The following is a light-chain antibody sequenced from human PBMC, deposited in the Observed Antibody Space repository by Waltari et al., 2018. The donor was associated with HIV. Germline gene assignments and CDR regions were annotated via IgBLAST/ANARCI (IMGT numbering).Light chain of an antibody. V-gene: IGLV2-8*01. CDR3: SSYAPTNNFYVL. CDR2: EVT. CDR1: SSDIGGYNY. Sequence: QSALTQPPSASGSPGQSVTISFTGTSSDIGGYNYVSWYQQHPGKAPKLIMTEVTKRPSGVPDRVSGSKSGNTASLTVSGLQAEDEAHYYCSSYAPTNNFYVLFGGGTALTVL. J-gene: IGLJ2*01.